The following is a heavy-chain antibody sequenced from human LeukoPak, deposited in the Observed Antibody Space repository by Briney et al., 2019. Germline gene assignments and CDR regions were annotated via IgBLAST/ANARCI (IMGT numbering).Heavy chain of an antibody. D-gene: IGHD4-17*01. V-gene: IGHV4-31*03. CDR3: ARGSATVTQGPDY. Sequence: PSETLSLTCTVSGGSISSGGYYWSWIRQHPGKGLEWIGYIYYSGSTYYNPSLKSRVTISVDTSKNQFSLKLSSVTAADTAVYYCARGSATVTQGPDYWAREPWSPSPQ. J-gene: IGHJ4*02. CDR2: IYYSGST. CDR1: GGSISSGGYY.